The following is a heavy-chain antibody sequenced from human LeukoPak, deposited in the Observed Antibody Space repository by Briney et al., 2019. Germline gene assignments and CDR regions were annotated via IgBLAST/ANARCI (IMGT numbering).Heavy chain of an antibody. Sequence: PSETLSLTCTVSGGSLSSYYWSWIRQPPGKGLEWIGYIYYSGSTNYNPSLKSRVTISVDTSKNQFSLKLSSVTAADTAVYYCARENSGSYSNWFDPWGQGTLVTVSS. CDR2: IYYSGST. J-gene: IGHJ5*02. D-gene: IGHD1-26*01. CDR1: GGSLSSYY. V-gene: IGHV4-59*01. CDR3: ARENSGSYSNWFDP.